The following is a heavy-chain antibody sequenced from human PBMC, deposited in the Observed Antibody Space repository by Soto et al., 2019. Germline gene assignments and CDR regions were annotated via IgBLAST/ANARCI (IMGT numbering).Heavy chain of an antibody. CDR3: ARGLLRGVTVTPFDF. CDR1: GYTFTSFY. Sequence: QVQLVQSGAEVKKPGASVKVSCKASGYTFTSFYLHWVRQAPGQGLEWMGIINPSGGSTTYPQKFQRRVTMTRDTSRSTVYMELSSLRSEDTAVYFCARGLLRGVTVTPFDFWCQGSLVTVSS. V-gene: IGHV1-46*03. D-gene: IGHD3-10*01. CDR2: INPSGGST. J-gene: IGHJ4*02.